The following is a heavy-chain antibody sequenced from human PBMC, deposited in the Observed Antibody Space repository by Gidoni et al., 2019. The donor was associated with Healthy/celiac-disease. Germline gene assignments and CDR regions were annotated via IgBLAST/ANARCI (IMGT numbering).Heavy chain of an antibody. CDR1: GFTFSNSW. CDR3: TTDALLWFGELLNY. D-gene: IGHD3-10*01. CDR2: IKSKTDGGTT. V-gene: IGHV3-15*01. Sequence: EVQLVESGGGLVKPGGSLRLSCAASGFTFSNSWMSWVRQAPGKGLEWVGRIKSKTDGGTTDYAAPVKGRFTISRDDSKNTLYLQMNSLKTEDTAVYYCTTDALLWFGELLNYWGQGTLVTVSS. J-gene: IGHJ4*02.